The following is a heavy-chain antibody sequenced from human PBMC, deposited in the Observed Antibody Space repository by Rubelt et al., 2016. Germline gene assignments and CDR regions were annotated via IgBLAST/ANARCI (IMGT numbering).Heavy chain of an antibody. Sequence: QLQLQESGPGLVKPSETLSLTCTVSGGSISSSSYYWGWIRQPPGKGLEWIGSIYYSGSTYYNPSLKSRVTISVDTSKNQFSLKMTTVTAADTAMYYCARDRLVGASDAFEFWGQGTMVTVSS. CDR2: IYYSGST. V-gene: IGHV4-39*07. CDR1: GGSISSSSYY. D-gene: IGHD1-26*01. J-gene: IGHJ3*01. CDR3: ARDRLVGASDAFEF.